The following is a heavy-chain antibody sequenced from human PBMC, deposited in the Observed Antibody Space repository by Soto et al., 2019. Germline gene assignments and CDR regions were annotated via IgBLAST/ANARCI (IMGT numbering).Heavy chain of an antibody. Sequence: RRLSCAASAFTFSSFSMACVRQAPGKGLEWVSVISASGGSTWYADSVKGRLTISRDNSKNTLSLQMTGLRAEETALYYCAKLMVGVGGTSAFHXWGQGTMVTVS. CDR3: AKLMVGVGGTSAFHX. J-gene: IGHJ3*01. V-gene: IGHV3-23*01. D-gene: IGHD1-26*01. CDR2: ISASGGST. CDR1: AFTFSSFS.